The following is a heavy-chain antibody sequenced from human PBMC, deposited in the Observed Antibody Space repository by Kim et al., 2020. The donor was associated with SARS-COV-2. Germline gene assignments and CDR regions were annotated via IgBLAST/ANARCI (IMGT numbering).Heavy chain of an antibody. V-gene: IGHV3-33*05. CDR3: GRDLGPQCLRDWFDF. Sequence: GGSLRLSCAASGFSFNKYGMHWVRQAPGKGLEWVAVISYDGSNQYYADSVKGRFTISRDNSKNTLYLQMNSLRGDDTAVYYCGRDLGPQCLRDWFDFWGQGTLVTVSS. CDR1: GFSFNKYG. D-gene: IGHD6-19*01. J-gene: IGHJ5*01. CDR2: ISYDGSNQ.